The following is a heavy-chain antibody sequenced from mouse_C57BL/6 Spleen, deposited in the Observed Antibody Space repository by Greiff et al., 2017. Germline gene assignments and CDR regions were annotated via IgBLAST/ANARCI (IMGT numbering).Heavy chain of an antibody. CDR3: ARGGTVVAYYAMDY. J-gene: IGHJ4*01. D-gene: IGHD1-1*01. Sequence: VKLVESGPGLVAPSQSLSITCTVSGFSLTSYAISWVRQPPGKGLEWLGVIWTGGGTNYNSALKSRLSISKDNSKSQVFLKMNSLQTDDTARYYCARGGTVVAYYAMDYWGQGTSVTVSS. V-gene: IGHV2-9-1*01. CDR1: GFSLTSYA. CDR2: IWTGGGT.